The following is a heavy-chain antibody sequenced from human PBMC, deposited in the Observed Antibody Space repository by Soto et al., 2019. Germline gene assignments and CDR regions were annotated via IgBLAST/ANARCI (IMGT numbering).Heavy chain of an antibody. V-gene: IGHV1-69*02. J-gene: IGHJ4*02. CDR2: IIPVLGKA. CDR1: GGTFSSYT. Sequence: QVQLVQSGAEVKKPGSSVKVSCRASGGTFSSYTISWVRQAPGQGLEWMGRIIPVLGKASYSQKFQGRVTITADKSTSIVYLEVNRLRSDDTAVYFCAILPEATVITPPGAFDYWGQGTLVTVSS. D-gene: IGHD1-20*01. CDR3: AILPEATVITPPGAFDY.